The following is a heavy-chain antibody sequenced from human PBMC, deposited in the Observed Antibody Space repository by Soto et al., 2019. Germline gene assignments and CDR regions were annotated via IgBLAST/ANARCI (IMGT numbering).Heavy chain of an antibody. CDR1: GFTFSSYW. Sequence: HPGGSLRLSCAASGFTFSSYWMHWVRQAPGKGLVWVSRINSDGSSTSYADSVKGRFTISRDNAKNTLYLQMNSLRAEDTAVYYCARGHDSGYDFRYYGMDVWGQGTTVTVSS. D-gene: IGHD5-12*01. J-gene: IGHJ6*02. V-gene: IGHV3-74*01. CDR2: INSDGSST. CDR3: ARGHDSGYDFRYYGMDV.